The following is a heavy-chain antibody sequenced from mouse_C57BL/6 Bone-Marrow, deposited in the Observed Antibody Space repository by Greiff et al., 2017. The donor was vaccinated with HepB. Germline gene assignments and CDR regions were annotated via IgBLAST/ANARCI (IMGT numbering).Heavy chain of an antibody. CDR2: IHPNSGST. CDR1: GYTFTSYW. Sequence: QVQLQQPGAELVKPGASVKLSCKASGYTFTSYWMHWVKQRPGQGLEWIGMIHPNSGSTNNNEKFKSKATLTVDKSSSTAYMQLSSLTSEDSAVYYCARGRGSPHFDVWGTGTTVTVSS. V-gene: IGHV1-64*01. J-gene: IGHJ1*03. CDR3: ARGRGSPHFDV.